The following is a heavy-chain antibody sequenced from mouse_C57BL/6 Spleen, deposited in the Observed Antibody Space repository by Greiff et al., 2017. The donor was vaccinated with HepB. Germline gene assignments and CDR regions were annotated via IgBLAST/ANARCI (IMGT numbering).Heavy chain of an antibody. V-gene: IGHV14-2*01. CDR1: SFNIKDYY. D-gene: IGHD1-1*01. Sequence: VQLQQSGAELVKPGASVKLSCTASSFNIKDYYMHWVKQRTEQGLEWIGRIDPEDGETKYAPKFQGKATITADTSSNTAYLQLSSLTSEDTAVYYCASEDYGSHYFDYWGQGTTLTVSS. J-gene: IGHJ2*01. CDR3: ASEDYGSHYFDY. CDR2: IDPEDGET.